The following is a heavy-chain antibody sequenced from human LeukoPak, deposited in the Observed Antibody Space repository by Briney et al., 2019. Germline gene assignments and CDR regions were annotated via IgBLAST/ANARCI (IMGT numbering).Heavy chain of an antibody. CDR1: GGSISSGGYY. V-gene: IGHV4-31*03. J-gene: IGHJ4*02. CDR3: ARVRAKCFDY. CDR2: IYYSGST. Sequence: SETLSLTCTVSGGSISSGGYYWSWIRQHPGKGLEWIGYIYYSGSTYYNPSLKSRVTISVDTSKNQFSLKLTSVTAADTAVYSCARVRAKCFDYWGQGTLVTVSS.